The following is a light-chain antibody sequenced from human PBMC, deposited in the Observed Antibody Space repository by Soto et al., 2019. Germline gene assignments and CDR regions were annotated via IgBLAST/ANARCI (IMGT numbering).Light chain of an antibody. Sequence: QSVLTQPPSVSGAPGQRVTISCTGSSSSVGAGYDVHWYQQLPGTAPKLLIYVNSNRPSGVPDRFSGSKSGTSASLAITGLQTEDEADYYCQSYDSSLSAWVFGGGTKLTVL. V-gene: IGLV1-40*01. J-gene: IGLJ3*02. CDR3: QSYDSSLSAWV. CDR2: VNS. CDR1: SSSVGAGYD.